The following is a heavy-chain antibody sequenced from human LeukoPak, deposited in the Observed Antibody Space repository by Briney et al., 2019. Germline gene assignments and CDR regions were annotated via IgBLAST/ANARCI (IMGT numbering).Heavy chain of an antibody. CDR2: IWYDGSNK. CDR1: GFTFSSYG. J-gene: IGHJ4*02. Sequence: GRSLRLSCAASGFTFSSYGMHWVRQAPGKGLEWVAVIWYDGSNKYYADSVKGRFTISRDNSKNTLYLQMNSLRAEDTAVYYCARESPVVVTAIYYFDYWGQGTLVTVSS. D-gene: IGHD2-21*02. CDR3: ARESPVVVTAIYYFDY. V-gene: IGHV3-33*01.